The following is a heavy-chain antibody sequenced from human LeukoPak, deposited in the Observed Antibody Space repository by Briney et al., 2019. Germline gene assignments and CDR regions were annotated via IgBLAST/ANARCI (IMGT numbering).Heavy chain of an antibody. CDR3: ASANQGGTIGYFDY. CDR1: GFTFSSYG. J-gene: IGHJ4*02. Sequence: GGSLRLSCAASGFTFSSYGMHWVRQAPGKGLEWVAVIWYDGSNKYYADSVKGRFTISRDNSKNTLYLQMNSLRAEDTAVYYCASANQGGTIGYFDYWGQGTLVTVSS. CDR2: IWYDGSNK. D-gene: IGHD1-26*01. V-gene: IGHV3-33*01.